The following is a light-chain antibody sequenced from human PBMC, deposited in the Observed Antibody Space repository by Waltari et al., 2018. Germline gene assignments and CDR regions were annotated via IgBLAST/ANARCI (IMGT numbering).Light chain of an antibody. V-gene: IGKV3-20*01. CDR1: QRVGRS. CDR3: QMYVRLPVT. Sequence: ETVLTQSPGTLSLSPGEGATLSCRASQRVGRSLVWYQQKPGRAPRLLIYGESIRATGIPDRFTGSGSGTDFSLTISRLEPEDSAVYYCQMYVRLPVTFGQGTKVEI. J-gene: IGKJ1*01. CDR2: GES.